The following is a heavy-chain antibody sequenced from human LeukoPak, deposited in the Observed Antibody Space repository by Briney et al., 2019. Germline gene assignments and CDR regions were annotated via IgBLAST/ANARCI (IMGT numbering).Heavy chain of an antibody. CDR3: ARDVRYGDYALFDY. D-gene: IGHD4-17*01. J-gene: IGHJ4*02. CDR1: GGSISSGGYY. V-gene: IGHV4-61*08. Sequence: SETLSLTCTVSGGSISSGGYYWSWIRQHPGTGLEWIGYIYYSGSTNYNPSLKSRVTISVDTSKNQFSLKLSSVTAADTAVYYCARDVRYGDYALFDYWGQGTLVTVSS. CDR2: IYYSGST.